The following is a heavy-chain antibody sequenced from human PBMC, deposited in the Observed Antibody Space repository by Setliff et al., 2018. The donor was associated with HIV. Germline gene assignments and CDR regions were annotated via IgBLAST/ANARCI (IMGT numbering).Heavy chain of an antibody. CDR3: TKDSQYDSSGFYH. CDR2: VSNTGTT. D-gene: IGHD3-22*01. CDR1: GASLSSRTYS. J-gene: IGHJ4*02. V-gene: IGHV4-39*07. Sequence: PSETLSLTCSVSGASLSSRTYSWGWIRQTPGEVLEWIGSVSNTGTTYYNPSLKSRVIISLDTSKDHLSLKLTSVTAEDTAVYYCTKDSQYDSSGFYHWGQGKLVTVSS.